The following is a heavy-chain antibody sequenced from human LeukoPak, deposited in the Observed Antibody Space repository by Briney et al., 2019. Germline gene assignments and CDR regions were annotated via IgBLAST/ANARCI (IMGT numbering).Heavy chain of an antibody. CDR2: INHSGST. J-gene: IGHJ5*02. CDR3: AREDYYDSSGYS. CDR1: GGSISSYY. V-gene: IGHV4-34*01. D-gene: IGHD3-22*01. Sequence: SETLSLTCTVSGGSISSYYWSWIRQPPGKGLEWIGEINHSGSTNYNPSLKSRVTISVDTSKNRFSLKLSSVTAADTAVYYCAREDYYDSSGYSWGQGTLVTVSS.